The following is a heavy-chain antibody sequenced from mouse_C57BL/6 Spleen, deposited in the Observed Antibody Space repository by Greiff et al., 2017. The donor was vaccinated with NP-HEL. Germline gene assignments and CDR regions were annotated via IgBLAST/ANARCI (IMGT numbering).Heavy chain of an antibody. CDR3: TRGGGAY. CDR2: IDPETGGP. V-gene: IGHV1-15*01. Sequence: SGAELVRPGASVTLSCKASGYTFTDYEMTWVKQTPVHGLEWIGAIDPETGGPAYNQKFKGKAILTADKSSSTAYMELRSLTSEDSAVYYCTRGGGAYWGQGTLVTVSA. CDR1: GYTFTDYE. J-gene: IGHJ3*01.